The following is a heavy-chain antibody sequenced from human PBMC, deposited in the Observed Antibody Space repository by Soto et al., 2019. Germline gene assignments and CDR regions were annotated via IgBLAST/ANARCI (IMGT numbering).Heavy chain of an antibody. J-gene: IGHJ4*02. CDR1: GYSFTSYG. D-gene: IGHD3-22*01. CDR3: ARHRFNYYDDTVYYYFDY. CDR2: ISGHNGNT. Sequence: SVKVSCKASGYSFTSYGISWGRQAPVQGPEWMGWISGHNGNTNHPQSLQGRVTMTTDTSRNTAYMELRSLRSDDTAVYYCARHRFNYYDDTVYYYFDYWGQGTLVTVCS. V-gene: IGHV1-18*04.